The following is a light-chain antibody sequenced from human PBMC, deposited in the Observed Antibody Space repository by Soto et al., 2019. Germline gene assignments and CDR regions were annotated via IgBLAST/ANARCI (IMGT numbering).Light chain of an antibody. CDR1: SSDVGGYDY. Sequence: QSALTQPATVSGSPGQPITISCTGTSSDVGGYDYVSWYQQHPGKVPKLIIYEVSIWASGVSNRFSASKSANTASLTISGLQPEDEADYYCSSFTSSGTLFGGGTKVTVL. J-gene: IGLJ3*02. CDR3: SSFTSSGTL. V-gene: IGLV2-14*01. CDR2: EVS.